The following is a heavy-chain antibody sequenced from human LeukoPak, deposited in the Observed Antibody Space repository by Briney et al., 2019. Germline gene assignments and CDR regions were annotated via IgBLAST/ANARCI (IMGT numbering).Heavy chain of an antibody. CDR1: GYTFTSYD. V-gene: IGHV1-8*01. CDR2: MNPNSGNT. J-gene: IGHJ4*02. CDR3: ALYDILTGSFDY. D-gene: IGHD3-9*01. Sequence: GASVKVSCKASGYTFTSYDINWVRQATGQGLEWMGWMNPNSGNTGYAQKFQGRVTMTRNTSISTAYMELSGLRSEDTAVYYCALYDILTGSFDYWGQGTLVTVSS.